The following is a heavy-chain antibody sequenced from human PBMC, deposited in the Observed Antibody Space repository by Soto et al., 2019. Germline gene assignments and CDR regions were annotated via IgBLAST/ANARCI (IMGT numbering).Heavy chain of an antibody. CDR1: GFTFSSYG. CDR3: ARDTGMTTAFYYYYYGMDV. J-gene: IGHJ6*02. Sequence: GGSLRLSCAASGFTFSSYGMHWVRQAPGKGLEWVAVIWYDGSNKYYADSVKGRFTISRDNSKNTLYLQMNSLRAEDTAVYYCARDTGMTTAFYYYYYGMDVWGQGTTVTVSS. CDR2: IWYDGSNK. V-gene: IGHV3-33*01. D-gene: IGHD4-17*01.